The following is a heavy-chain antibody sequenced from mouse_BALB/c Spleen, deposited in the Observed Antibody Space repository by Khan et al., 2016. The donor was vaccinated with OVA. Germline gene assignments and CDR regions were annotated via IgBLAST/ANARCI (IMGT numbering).Heavy chain of an antibody. CDR1: GYSITSDYA. CDR2: ISYSGST. Sequence: EVQLVESGPGLVKPSQSLSLTCTVTGYSITSDYAWNWIRQFPGNKLEWMGYISYSGSTSYNPSLKSRISITRDTSKNQFFLQLNSVTTEDTATXYCARLGPGFTYWGQGTLVTVSA. J-gene: IGHJ3*01. V-gene: IGHV3-2*02. CDR3: ARLGPGFTY. D-gene: IGHD4-1*01.